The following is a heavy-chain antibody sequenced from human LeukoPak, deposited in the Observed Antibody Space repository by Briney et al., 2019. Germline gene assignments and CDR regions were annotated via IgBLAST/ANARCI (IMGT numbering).Heavy chain of an antibody. V-gene: IGHV4-39*01. D-gene: IGHD3-3*01. Sequence: SETLSLTCTVSGGSISSSSYYWGWIRQPPGTGLEWIGSIYYSGSTYYNPSLKSRVTISVDTSKNQFSLKLSSVTAADTAVYYCARVLAQSYYYYGMDVWGQGTTVTVSS. CDR3: ARVLAQSYYYYGMDV. CDR2: IYYSGST. J-gene: IGHJ6*02. CDR1: GGSISSSSYY.